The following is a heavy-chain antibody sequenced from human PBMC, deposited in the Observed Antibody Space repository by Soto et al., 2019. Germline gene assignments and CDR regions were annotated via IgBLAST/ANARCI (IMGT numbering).Heavy chain of an antibody. CDR1: GFTFSSYG. D-gene: IGHD3-22*01. J-gene: IGHJ4*02. V-gene: IGHV3-33*01. CDR2: IWYDGSNK. Sequence: GGSLRLSCAGSGFTFSSYGMHWVRQAPGKGLEWVAVIWYDGSNKYYADSVKGRFTISRDNSKNTLYLQMNSLRAEDTAVYYCARDRYSSGYLPYFDYWGQGTLVTVSS. CDR3: ARDRYSSGYLPYFDY.